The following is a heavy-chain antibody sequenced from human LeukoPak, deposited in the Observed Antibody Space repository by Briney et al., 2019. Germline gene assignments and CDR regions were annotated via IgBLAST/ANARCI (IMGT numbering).Heavy chain of an antibody. Sequence: GGSLRLPCAGSGFTFSSYEMNWVRQARGKGLEWISYIRSSGGTIYYADSVKGRFTISRDNAKNSLYLQMNSLRAEDTAVYYCASNDCSSTSCYFDNFDYWGQGTLVTVSS. V-gene: IGHV3-48*03. CDR2: IRSSGGTI. J-gene: IGHJ4*02. D-gene: IGHD2-2*01. CDR1: GFTFSSYE. CDR3: ASNDCSSTSCYFDNFDY.